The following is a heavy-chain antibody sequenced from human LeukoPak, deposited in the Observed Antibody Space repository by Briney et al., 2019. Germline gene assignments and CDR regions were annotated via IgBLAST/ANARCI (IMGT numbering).Heavy chain of an antibody. Sequence: ASVKNSCKASGYTFTSYGISWVRQPPGQGLEWMGWISAYNGNTNYAQKLQGRVTMTTDTSTSTAYMELRSLRSDDTAVYYCARAGDILTGLWPRYFDLWGRGTLVTVSS. D-gene: IGHD3-9*01. CDR1: GYTFTSYG. V-gene: IGHV1-18*01. CDR2: ISAYNGNT. CDR3: ARAGDILTGLWPRYFDL. J-gene: IGHJ2*01.